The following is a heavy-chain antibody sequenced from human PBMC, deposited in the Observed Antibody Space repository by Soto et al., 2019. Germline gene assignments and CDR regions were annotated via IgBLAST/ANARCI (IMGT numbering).Heavy chain of an antibody. D-gene: IGHD4-17*01. J-gene: IGHJ6*02. CDR3: ARDVTVTTLDYYYGMDV. CDR1: GFTFSSYS. Sequence: GGSLILSCAASGFTFSSYSMNWVRQAPGKGLEWVSSISSSSSYIYYADSVKGRFTISRDNAKNSLYLQMNSLRAEDTAVYYCARDVTVTTLDYYYGMDVWGQGTTVTVSS. CDR2: ISSSSSYI. V-gene: IGHV3-21*01.